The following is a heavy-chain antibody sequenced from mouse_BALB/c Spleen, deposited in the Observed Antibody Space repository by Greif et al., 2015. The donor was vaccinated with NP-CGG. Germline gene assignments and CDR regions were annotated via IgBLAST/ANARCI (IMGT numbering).Heavy chain of an antibody. D-gene: IGHD2-3*01. Sequence: QVQLQQSGAELVKPGASVKLSCKASGYTFNSYWMHWVKQRPGQGLEWIGEINPSNGRTNYNEKFKSKATLTIDKSSSTAYMQLSSLTSEDSAVYYCAIYDGYYYYAMDYWGQGTSVTVSS. CDR1: GYTFNSYW. CDR2: INPSNGRT. J-gene: IGHJ4*01. CDR3: AIYDGYYYYAMDY. V-gene: IGHV1S81*02.